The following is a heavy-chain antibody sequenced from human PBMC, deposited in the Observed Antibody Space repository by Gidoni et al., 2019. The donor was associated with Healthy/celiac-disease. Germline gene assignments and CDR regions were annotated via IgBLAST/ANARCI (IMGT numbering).Heavy chain of an antibody. CDR1: GFTFGDYA. D-gene: IGHD6-19*01. J-gene: IGHJ5*02. Sequence: EVQLVESGGGLVKPGRSLRLSCTASGFTFGDYAMSWFRQAPGKGLEWVGFSRSKAYGWKRKYAASVKGRFTISREYSKSIAYRQMNSLKTEETAVYYCTRGTIPRFRWLVIWFDPWGQGTLVTVSS. CDR2: SRSKAYGWKR. V-gene: IGHV3-49*05. CDR3: TRGTIPRFRWLVIWFDP.